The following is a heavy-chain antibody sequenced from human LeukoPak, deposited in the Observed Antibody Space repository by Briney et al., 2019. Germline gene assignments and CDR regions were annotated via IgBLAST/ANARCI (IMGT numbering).Heavy chain of an antibody. CDR3: AKSGPFDS. Sequence: GGSLRLSCTVSGFTFSCCAMSWVRQAPGKGLQWVSAITDSGDRTYYSDSVKGRFTISRDNSKNTLYLQMSNVRADDTAIYYCAKSGPFDSWGQRTLVTVSS. J-gene: IGHJ4*02. CDR2: ITDSGDRT. V-gene: IGHV3-23*01. CDR1: GFTFSCCA.